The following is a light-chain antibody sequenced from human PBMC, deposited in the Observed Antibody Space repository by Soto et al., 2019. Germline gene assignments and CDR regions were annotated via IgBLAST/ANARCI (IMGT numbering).Light chain of an antibody. V-gene: IGKV3-20*01. CDR3: QQSGISPLT. Sequence: IVLTQFPGTLSLSPGERATLSCRASQSLHSNCLVWYQQKPGQAPRLLISSASRRATGIPDRFSGSGSGTDFTLTISRLDPEDFALYYCQQSGISPLTFDPGTRVDVK. CDR2: SAS. J-gene: IGKJ3*01. CDR1: QSLHSNC.